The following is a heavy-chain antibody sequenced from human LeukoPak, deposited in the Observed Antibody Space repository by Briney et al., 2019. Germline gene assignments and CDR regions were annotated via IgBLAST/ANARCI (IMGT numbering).Heavy chain of an antibody. CDR3: ARIAYSSSWYWLGYFDY. CDR2: ISAYNGNT. D-gene: IGHD6-13*01. Sequence: ASVKVSCKASGYTFTSYGISWVRQAPGQGLEWMGWISAYNGNTNYAQKLQGRVTMTTDTSTSTAYMELRSLRSDDTAVYYCARIAYSSSWYWLGYFDYWGRGTLVTVSS. J-gene: IGHJ4*02. CDR1: GYTFTSYG. V-gene: IGHV1-18*01.